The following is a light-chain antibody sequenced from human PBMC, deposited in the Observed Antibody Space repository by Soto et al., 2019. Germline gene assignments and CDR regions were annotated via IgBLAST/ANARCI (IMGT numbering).Light chain of an antibody. Sequence: ELVLMQSQGPLSLSPVESATLXCRASQSVSNNYLAWYQQNPGQGPRLLSYGASNRATGIPDRFSGSGSGTDFTLTISRLEPEDFAVYYCQQYGSLSWKFGQGTKV. J-gene: IGKJ1*01. CDR3: QQYGSLSWK. V-gene: IGKV3-20*01. CDR1: QSVSNNY. CDR2: GAS.